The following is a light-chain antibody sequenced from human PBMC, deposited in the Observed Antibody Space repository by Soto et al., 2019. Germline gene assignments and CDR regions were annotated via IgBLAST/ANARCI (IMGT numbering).Light chain of an antibody. V-gene: IGLV2-14*01. CDR2: EVS. J-gene: IGLJ3*02. Sequence: QSALTQPASVSGSPGQSITISCTGTSSDVGGYNYVSLYQQHPGKAPKLMIYEVSNRPSGVSNRFSGSKSGNTASLTISGLQAEDEADYYCSSYTSSSTLWVFGGGTKVTVL. CDR3: SSYTSSSTLWV. CDR1: SSDVGGYNY.